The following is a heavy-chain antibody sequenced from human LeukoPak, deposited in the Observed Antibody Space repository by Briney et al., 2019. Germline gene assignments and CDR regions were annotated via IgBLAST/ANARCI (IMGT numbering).Heavy chain of an antibody. CDR1: GYTFTSYY. CDR3: ARSGVSGSGSYYNFDY. J-gene: IGHJ4*02. V-gene: IGHV1-46*01. D-gene: IGHD3-10*01. Sequence: PGASVTVSCKASGYTFTSYYMHWVRQAPAQGLEWMGIINPSGGSTSYAQKFQGRVTMTRDTSTSTVYMELSSLRSEDTAVYYCARSGVSGSGSYYNFDYWGQGTLVTVSS. CDR2: INPSGGST.